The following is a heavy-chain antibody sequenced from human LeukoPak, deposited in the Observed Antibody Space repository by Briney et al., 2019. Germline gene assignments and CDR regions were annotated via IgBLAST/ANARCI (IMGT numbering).Heavy chain of an antibody. V-gene: IGHV1-3*01. D-gene: IGHD1-26*01. Sequence: KFQGRVTITRDTFASTAYMELSSLRSEDTAVYYCARGSSGYYYYGMDVWGQGTTVTVSS. CDR3: ARGSSGYYYYGMDV. J-gene: IGHJ6*02.